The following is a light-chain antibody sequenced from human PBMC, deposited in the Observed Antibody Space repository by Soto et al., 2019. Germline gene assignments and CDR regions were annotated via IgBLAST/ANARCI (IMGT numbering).Light chain of an antibody. V-gene: IGKV1-5*01. CDR1: QSISSW. CDR3: QQYNSYST. Sequence: DIQMTQSPSTLSASVGDRVTITCRASQSISSWLAWYQQKPGKAPKLLIYDASSLESGVPSRFNGSGSGTESTLTISSLQPDDFATYYCQQYNSYSTFGQGTKVDIK. CDR2: DAS. J-gene: IGKJ1*01.